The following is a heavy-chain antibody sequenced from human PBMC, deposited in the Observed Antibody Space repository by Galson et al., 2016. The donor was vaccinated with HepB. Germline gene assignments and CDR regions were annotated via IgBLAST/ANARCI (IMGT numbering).Heavy chain of an antibody. D-gene: IGHD3-3*01. V-gene: IGHV2-5*02. CDR3: AHLDYHFWSGYYYYFDY. J-gene: IGHJ4*02. CDR2: IYWDDDK. Sequence: PALVKPTQTLTLTCTFSGFSLSTSGVGVGWIRQPPGKALEWLALIYWDDDKRYSPSLKSRLTITKDTSKNQVVLTMTNMDPVDTATYYCAHLDYHFWSGYYYYFDYWGQGTLVTVSS. CDR1: GFSLSTSGVG.